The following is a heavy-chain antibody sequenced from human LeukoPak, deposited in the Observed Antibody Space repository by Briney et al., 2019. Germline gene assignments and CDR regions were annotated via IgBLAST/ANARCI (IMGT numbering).Heavy chain of an antibody. CDR2: ISYDGSTK. CDR1: GFIFSSYG. D-gene: IGHD2-21*02. Sequence: QPGGSLRLSCAASGFIFSSYGMHWVRQAPGKGLEWVAVISYDGSTKYYADSVKGRFTISRDNSNNTLYLQMNSLRVEDTAVYYFPKGTSYCGGDCYPDYWGQGTLVTVSS. V-gene: IGHV3-30*18. CDR3: PKGTSYCGGDCYPDY. J-gene: IGHJ4*02.